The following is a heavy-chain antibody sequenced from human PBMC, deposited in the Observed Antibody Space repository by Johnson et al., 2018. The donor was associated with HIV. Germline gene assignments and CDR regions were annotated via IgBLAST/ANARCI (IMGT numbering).Heavy chain of an antibody. J-gene: IGHJ3*01. D-gene: IGHD4-17*01. V-gene: IGHV3-7*05. CDR1: EFTFRDYW. CDR2: IKQDGSEK. Sequence: EVQLVESGGGLVQPGGSLRLSCSASEFTFRDYWMAWVRQAPGRGLEWVANIKQDGSEKYYVDSVKGRFTISRDNAKNSLYLQMNSLRAEDTAVYYCARDATPWGGDYVGYAFDLWGQGTNVIVSS. CDR3: ARDATPWGGDYVGYAFDL.